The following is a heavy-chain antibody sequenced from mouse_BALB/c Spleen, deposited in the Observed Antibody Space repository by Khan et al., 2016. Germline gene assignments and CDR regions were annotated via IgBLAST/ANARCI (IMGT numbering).Heavy chain of an antibody. Sequence: VQLQQSGAELVKPGASVKLSCTASGFNIKDTYMNWVKQRPEQGLEWIGRIDPVNDDTEYDPKFQVKATITADTSSNTAYLQLSSLTSEDTAVYYCVRSDYYNNQFADWGQGTLVTVSA. D-gene: IGHD2-13*01. V-gene: IGHV14-3*02. J-gene: IGHJ3*01. CDR2: IDPVNDDT. CDR3: VRSDYYNNQFAD. CDR1: GFNIKDTY.